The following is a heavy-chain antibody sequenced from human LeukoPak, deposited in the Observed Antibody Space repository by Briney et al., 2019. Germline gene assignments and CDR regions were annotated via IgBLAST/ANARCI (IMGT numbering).Heavy chain of an antibody. CDR3: ARGWWGSGPDY. D-gene: IGHD6-19*01. Sequence: SETLSLTCTVSSGLISSYYWTWIRQPPGRELEWVGYIYYNENTDYNPSLKSRVTISVDTSKNQFSLNLTSVTAADTAVYYCARGWWGSGPDYWGQGALVTVSS. J-gene: IGHJ4*02. CDR1: SGLISSYY. CDR2: IYYNENT. V-gene: IGHV4-59*01.